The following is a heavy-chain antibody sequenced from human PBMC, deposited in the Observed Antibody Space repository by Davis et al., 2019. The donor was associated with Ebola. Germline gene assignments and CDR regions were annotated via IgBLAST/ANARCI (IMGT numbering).Heavy chain of an antibody. CDR2: IYNSGST. CDR1: GDSMSNHNYY. J-gene: IGHJ4*02. D-gene: IGHD1-26*01. Sequence: MPSETLSLTCTVSGDSMSNHNYYWGWIRQPPGKGLEWIGYIYNSGSTYYNPSLKSRVTISVDTSEKQFSLKLSSVSAADTAVYYCARRRLSFEAIDYWGQGTLVTVSS. V-gene: IGHV4-39*01. CDR3: ARRRLSFEAIDY.